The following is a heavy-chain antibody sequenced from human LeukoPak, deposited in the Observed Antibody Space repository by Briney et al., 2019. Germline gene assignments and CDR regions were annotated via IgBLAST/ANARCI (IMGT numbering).Heavy chain of an antibody. CDR1: GFSFSNYW. J-gene: IGHJ3*02. Sequence: PGGSLRLSCAASGFSFSNYWMSWVRQAPGKGLKWVGHAKQDGSETYYVDSVKGRFTVSRDNAKNSLFLQMNSLRVEDTAMYYCARDLPSSGYWYRDAFDIWGQGTMVTVSS. CDR3: ARDLPSSGYWYRDAFDI. CDR2: AKQDGSET. D-gene: IGHD3-22*01. V-gene: IGHV3-7*01.